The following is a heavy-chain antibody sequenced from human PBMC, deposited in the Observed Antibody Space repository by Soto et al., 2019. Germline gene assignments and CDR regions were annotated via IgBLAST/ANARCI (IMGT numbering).Heavy chain of an antibody. V-gene: IGHV3-9*01. CDR3: AKDLRDSSSWYGFSYYFDY. D-gene: IGHD6-13*01. J-gene: IGHJ4*02. Sequence: LRLSCAASGFTFDDYAMHWVRQAPGKGLEWVSGISWNSGSIGYADSVKGRFTISRDNAKNSLYLQMNSLRAEDTALYYCAKDLRDSSSWYGFSYYFDYWGRGTLVTVSS. CDR1: GFTFDDYA. CDR2: ISWNSGSI.